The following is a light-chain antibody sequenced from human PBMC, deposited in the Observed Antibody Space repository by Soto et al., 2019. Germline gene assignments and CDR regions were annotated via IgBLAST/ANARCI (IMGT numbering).Light chain of an antibody. J-gene: IGKJ1*01. CDR2: KAS. V-gene: IGKV1-5*03. Sequence: DVQMTQSPSTLSASVGDRVTIICRASQSISSWLAWYQQKPGKAPKLLIYKASTLESGVPSNFSGSGSGTEFTLTISSLQPEDFATYYCQQYNSYPWTFGQGTKVDIK. CDR1: QSISSW. CDR3: QQYNSYPWT.